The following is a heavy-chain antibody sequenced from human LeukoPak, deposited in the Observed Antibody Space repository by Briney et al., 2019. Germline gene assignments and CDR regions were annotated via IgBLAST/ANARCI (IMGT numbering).Heavy chain of an antibody. CDR1: GFTFTSYA. D-gene: IGHD1-1*01. J-gene: IGHJ4*02. Sequence: PGGSLRLSCAASGFTFTSYAMNWVRQAPGKGLEWVAVIWYDGSNKYYADSVKGRFTISRDNSKNTLYLQMNSLRAEDTAVYYCARGLWNYLDYWGQGTLVTVSS. CDR3: ARGLWNYLDY. CDR2: IWYDGSNK. V-gene: IGHV3-33*08.